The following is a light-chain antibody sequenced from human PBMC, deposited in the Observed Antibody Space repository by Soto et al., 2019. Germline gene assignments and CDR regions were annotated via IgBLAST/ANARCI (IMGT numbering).Light chain of an antibody. J-gene: IGKJ1*01. CDR1: QSVNSNY. CDR3: QQYDSTPPT. V-gene: IGKV3-20*01. Sequence: EIVLTHSPGTLSLSPGDRATLSCRASQSVNSNYLAWYQRKPGQAPRLLIYGASNRATDIPYRFSASGSGTDFTLTITRLEAEDFAVYYCQQYDSTPPTFGQGTKMEVK. CDR2: GAS.